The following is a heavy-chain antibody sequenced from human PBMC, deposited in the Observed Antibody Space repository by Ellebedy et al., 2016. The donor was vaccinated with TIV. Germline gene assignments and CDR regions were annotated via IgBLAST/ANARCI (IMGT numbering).Heavy chain of an antibody. CDR2: INPNSGCT. CDR3: ARERDASMASYYYYGMDV. J-gene: IGHJ6*02. D-gene: IGHD5-18*01. CDR1: GYTFTAYY. V-gene: IGHV1-2*02. Sequence: AASVKVSCKASGYTFTAYYMHWVRQAPGQGLEWMGWINPNSGCTNLPQKFQGRVTMTRDRSISTAYMELSRLRSDDTAVYYCARERDASMASYYYYGMDVWGQGTTVTVSS.